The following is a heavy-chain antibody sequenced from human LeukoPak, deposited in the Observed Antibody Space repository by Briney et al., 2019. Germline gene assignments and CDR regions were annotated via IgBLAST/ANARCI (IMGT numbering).Heavy chain of an antibody. Sequence: GGSLRLSRTASVFTFRTYAMNWVRQAPGKGLEWLSGISGSGNGTYYADSVKGRFIVSRDNSKNMVYLQMNSLTVEDTATYYCARRTMSAFDSWGQGTLLIVSS. CDR2: ISGSGNGT. J-gene: IGHJ4*02. CDR3: ARRTMSAFDS. V-gene: IGHV3-23*01. CDR1: VFTFRTYA. D-gene: IGHD5-24*01.